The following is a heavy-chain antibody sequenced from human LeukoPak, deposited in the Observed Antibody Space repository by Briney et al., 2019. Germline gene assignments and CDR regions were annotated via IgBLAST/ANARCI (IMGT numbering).Heavy chain of an antibody. CDR1: GGSISSYY. D-gene: IGHD3-10*01. Sequence: SETLSLTCTVSGGSISSYYWSWIRQPPGKGLEWTGYIYYSGSTNYNPSLKSRVTMSVDTSKNQFSLKLSSVTAADTAVYYCAKSGVYYPTYYFDYWGQGTLVTVSS. V-gene: IGHV4-59*01. CDR3: AKSGVYYPTYYFDY. CDR2: IYYSGST. J-gene: IGHJ4*02.